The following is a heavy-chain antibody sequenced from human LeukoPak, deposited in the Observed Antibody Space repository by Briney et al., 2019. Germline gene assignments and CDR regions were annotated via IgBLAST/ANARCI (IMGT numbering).Heavy chain of an antibody. J-gene: IGHJ5*02. D-gene: IGHD3-10*01. CDR2: IYYSGST. CDR3: ARDGEVLLWFGELPRFDP. CDR1: GGSISSSSYY. Sequence: SETLSLTCTVSGGSISSSSYYWGWIRQPPGKGLEWIGSIYYSGSTYYNPSLKSRVTISVDTSKNPFSLKLSSVTAADTGVYYCARDGEVLLWFGELPRFDPWGQGTLVTVSS. V-gene: IGHV4-39*02.